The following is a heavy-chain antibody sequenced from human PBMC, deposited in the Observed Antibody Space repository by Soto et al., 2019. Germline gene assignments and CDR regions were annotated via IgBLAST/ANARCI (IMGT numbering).Heavy chain of an antibody. CDR2: IYYSGST. D-gene: IGHD3-16*01. J-gene: IGHJ6*01. CDR3: AGSYALGPYYYYYYGMDV. V-gene: IGHV4-59*01. Sequence: SETLSLTCTVSGGSISSYYWSWIRQPPGKGLEWIGYIYYSGSTNYNPSLKSGVTISVDTSKNQFSLKLSSVTAADTAVYYCAGSYALGPYYYYYYGMDVWGQGTTVTVSS. CDR1: GGSISSYY.